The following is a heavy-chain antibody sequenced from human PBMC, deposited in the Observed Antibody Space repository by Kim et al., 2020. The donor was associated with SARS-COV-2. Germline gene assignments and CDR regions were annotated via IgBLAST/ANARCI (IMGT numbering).Heavy chain of an antibody. V-gene: IGHV4-39*01. CDR1: GGSISSSSYY. J-gene: IGHJ4*02. D-gene: IGHD3-3*01. CDR2: IYYSGST. Sequence: SETLSLTCTVSGGSISSSSYYWGWIRQPPGKGLEWIGSIYYSGSTYYNPSLKSRVTVSVDTSKNQFSLKLNSVTAADTAVYYCARLTIFGVVIIDWGQGTLVTVSS. CDR3: ARLTIFGVVIID.